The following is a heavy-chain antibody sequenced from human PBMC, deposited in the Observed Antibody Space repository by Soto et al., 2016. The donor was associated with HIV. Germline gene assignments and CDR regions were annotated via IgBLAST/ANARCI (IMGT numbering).Heavy chain of an antibody. CDR2: ISRSSTYI. CDR3: ARAETYSSSYQD. CDR1: EFTFRTHS. Sequence: VQLVESGGGLVKPGESLRLSCTGSEFTFRTHSMNWVRQAPGKGLEWVSSISRSSTYIYYADSVKGRFTISRDNAKNLLYLQMNSLRAEDTAVYYCARAETYSSSYQDWGQGTLVTVSS. V-gene: IGHV3-21*01. J-gene: IGHJ4*02. D-gene: IGHD6-13*01.